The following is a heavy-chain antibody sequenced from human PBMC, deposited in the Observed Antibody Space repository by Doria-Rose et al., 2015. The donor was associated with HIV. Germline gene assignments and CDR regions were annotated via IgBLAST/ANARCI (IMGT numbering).Heavy chain of an antibody. CDR2: FFSDDER. V-gene: IGHV2-26*01. CDR1: GVSLSSPGMG. Sequence: ESGPVLVKPTETLALTCTVSGVSLSSPGMGVSWIRQPPGKALEWLANFFSDDERSYKTSLKSRLTISRGTSTSQVVLTMTDMDPVDTATYYCARIKSSRWYHKYYFDFWGQGTLAIVSA. CDR3: ARIKSSRWYHKYYFDF. J-gene: IGHJ4*02. D-gene: IGHD6-13*01.